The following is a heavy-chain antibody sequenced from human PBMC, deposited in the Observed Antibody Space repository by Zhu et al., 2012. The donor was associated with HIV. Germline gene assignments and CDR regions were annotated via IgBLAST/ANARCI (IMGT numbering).Heavy chain of an antibody. CDR1: GGSISSGDYY. V-gene: IGHV4-30-4*08. CDR3: ARGGPPVYDGSGKPSN. Sequence: QVQLQESGPGLVKPSQTLSLTCTVSGGSISSGDYYWSWIRQPPGKGLEWIGYIYYSGTTYYNPSLKSRITISLDTSKNQFSLKLTSVTAADTAVYYCARGGPPVYDGSGKPSNWGQGTLVTVSS. D-gene: IGHD3-10*01. J-gene: IGHJ4*02. CDR2: IYYSGTT.